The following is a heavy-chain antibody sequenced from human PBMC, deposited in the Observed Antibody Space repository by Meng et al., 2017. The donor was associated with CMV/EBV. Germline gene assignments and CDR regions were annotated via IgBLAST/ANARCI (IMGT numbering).Heavy chain of an antibody. J-gene: IGHJ4*02. V-gene: IGHV1-69*12. D-gene: IGHD3-22*01. CDR2: IIPIFGTA. CDR1: GGTFSSSA. CDR3: VRPYSGYYYPGFDY. Sequence: QAQLGPSGAVLRMPGSSVKFSCKAFGGTFSSSAISWVRQAPGQGLEWMGGIIPIFGTANYAQKFQGRVTITADESTSTAYMELSSLRSEDTAVYYCVRPYSGYYYPGFDYWGQGTLVTVSS.